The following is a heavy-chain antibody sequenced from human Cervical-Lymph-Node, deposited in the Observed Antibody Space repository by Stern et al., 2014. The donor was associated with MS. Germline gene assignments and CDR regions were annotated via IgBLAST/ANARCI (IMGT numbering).Heavy chain of an antibody. CDR3: ARDASWIQLWSYFDY. Sequence: QVHLVESGGGVVQPGRSLRLSCAASGFTFSDYGMHWVRQAPGKGLEWVAIIWYDGTKKYYADSVKGRFTISRDNSNNTLYLQMNSLRAEDTAVYYCARDASWIQLWSYFDYWGQGTLVTVSS. J-gene: IGHJ4*02. D-gene: IGHD5-18*01. V-gene: IGHV3-33*01. CDR2: IWYDGTKK. CDR1: GFTFSDYG.